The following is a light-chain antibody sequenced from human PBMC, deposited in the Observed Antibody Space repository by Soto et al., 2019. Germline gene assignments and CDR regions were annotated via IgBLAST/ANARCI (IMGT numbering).Light chain of an antibody. CDR2: GAS. J-gene: IGKJ4*01. CDR1: QSVSSR. V-gene: IGKV3-20*01. Sequence: EIVMTQSPVTLSVSPGGRVTLSCRASQSVSSRLAWYQQKPGQAPRLLIYGASSRATGIPDRFSGSGSGTDFTLTINRLEPEDCAVYYCQQYGRSPLTFGGGTKVDIK. CDR3: QQYGRSPLT.